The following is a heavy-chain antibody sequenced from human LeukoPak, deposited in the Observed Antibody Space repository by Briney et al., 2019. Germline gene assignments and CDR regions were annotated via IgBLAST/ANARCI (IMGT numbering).Heavy chain of an antibody. V-gene: IGHV3-7*01. CDR3: ARDAKGSSPAYYYYYYMDV. J-gene: IGHJ6*03. CDR2: IKQDGSEK. D-gene: IGHD6-6*01. CDR1: GFTFSSYW. Sequence: PGGSLRLSCAASGFTFSSYWMSWVRQAPGKGLEWVANIKQDGSEKYYVDSVKGRFTISRDNAKNSLYLQMNSLRAEDTAVYYCARDAKGSSPAYYYYYYMDVWGKGTTVTVSS.